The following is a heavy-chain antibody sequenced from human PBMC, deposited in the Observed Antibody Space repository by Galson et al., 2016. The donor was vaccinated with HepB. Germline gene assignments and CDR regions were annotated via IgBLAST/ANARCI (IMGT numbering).Heavy chain of an antibody. J-gene: IGHJ4*02. V-gene: IGHV3-30-3*01. Sequence: SLRLSCAASGFTFSPYPMHWVRQAPGKVLEWVAVISYDGSNKYYADSVKGLFTISRDNSKNTLYLEMNSLRPEDTAVYYCARGKLERGNNFDYWGQGTLVIVSS. CDR1: GFTFSPYP. CDR2: ISYDGSNK. CDR3: ARGKLERGNNFDY. D-gene: IGHD1-1*01.